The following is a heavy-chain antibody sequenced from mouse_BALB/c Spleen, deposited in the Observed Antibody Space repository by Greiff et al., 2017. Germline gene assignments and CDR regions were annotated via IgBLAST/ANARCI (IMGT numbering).Heavy chain of an antibody. CDR3: AREAGKAYDGYFFAY. V-gene: IGHV3-6*02. J-gene: IGHJ3*01. CDR2: ISYDGSN. CDR1: GYSITRGYY. Sequence: EVQLQQSGPGLVKPSQSLSLTCSVTGYSITRGYYWNWIRQFPGNKLEWMGYISYDGSNNYNPSLKNRISITRDTSKNQFFLKLNSVTTEDTATYYCAREAGKAYDGYFFAYWGQGTLVTVSA. D-gene: IGHD2-3*01.